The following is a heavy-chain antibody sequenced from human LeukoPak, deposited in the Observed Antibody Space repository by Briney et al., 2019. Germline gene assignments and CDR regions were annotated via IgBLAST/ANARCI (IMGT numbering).Heavy chain of an antibody. V-gene: IGHV3-7*01. D-gene: IGHD5-18*01. CDR1: GFTSGTYW. J-gene: IGHJ6*02. CDR2: IKQDGSEK. Sequence: PGGSLRLSCAASGFTSGTYWMSWVRQAPGKGLEWLANIKQDGSEKNYVDSVKGRFTISRDNAKNSLYLQMNSLRAEDTAVYYCTRTGGNTARGRDVWGQGTTATVSS. CDR3: TRTGGNTARGRDV.